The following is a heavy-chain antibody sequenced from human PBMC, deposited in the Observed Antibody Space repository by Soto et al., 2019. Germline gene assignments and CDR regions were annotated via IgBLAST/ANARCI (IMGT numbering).Heavy chain of an antibody. D-gene: IGHD4-17*01. J-gene: IGHJ5*02. CDR1: GDSVSKYY. V-gene: IGHV4-4*07. CDR2: IHSTRSP. CDR3: ARRPAYGDYAKLDP. Sequence: SETLSLTCTVSGDSVSKYYRNWIRQPAGKGLEWIGRIHSTRSPNYNPSLKSRVTMSVDTSKNQFSLKLNLTSVTAADTAVYYCARRPAYGDYAKLDPWGQGTLVTVSS.